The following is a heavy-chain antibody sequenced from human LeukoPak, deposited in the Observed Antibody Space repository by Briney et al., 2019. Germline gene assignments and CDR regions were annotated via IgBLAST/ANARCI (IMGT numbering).Heavy chain of an antibody. V-gene: IGHV1-2*06. CDR3: ARDRGYIVVVPAVSFDY. D-gene: IGHD2-2*01. CDR2: INPISGGI. CDR1: GYTFTGYY. Sequence: ASVKVSCKASGYTFTGYYMHWVRQAPGQGLEWMGRINPISGGINYAQKFQGRVTMTRDTSISTAYMELSRLRSDDTAVYYCARDRGYIVVVPAVSFDYWGQGTLVTVSS. J-gene: IGHJ4*02.